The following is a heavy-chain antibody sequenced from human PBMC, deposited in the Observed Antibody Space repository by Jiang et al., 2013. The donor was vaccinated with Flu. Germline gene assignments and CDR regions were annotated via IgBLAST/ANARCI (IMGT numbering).Heavy chain of an antibody. V-gene: IGHV4-4*02. D-gene: IGHD3-22*01. Sequence: GPGLVKPSGTLSLTCAVSGVSISDTNWWSWVRQPPGKGLDWIGEVSQSGTTNYNPSLKRRVSISVDKSKNQLSLILKSVTAADTAVYFCARHSGGYYENFFDYWGQGSRVTVS. J-gene: IGHJ4*02. CDR1: GVSISDTNW. CDR2: VSQSGTT. CDR3: ARHSGGYYENFFDY.